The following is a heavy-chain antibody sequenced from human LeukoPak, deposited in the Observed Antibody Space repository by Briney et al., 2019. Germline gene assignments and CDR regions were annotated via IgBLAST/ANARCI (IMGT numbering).Heavy chain of an antibody. V-gene: IGHV3-20*04. CDR2: INWDGTNT. J-gene: IGHJ4*02. D-gene: IGHD6-13*01. CDR1: GGTTDDYG. Sequence: PGGSLRLSCVASGGTTDDYGMSWVRQTPGKGLEWVSGINWDGTNTYYAESVKGRFTISRDSAEKSLYLQMNSLRDDDTAFYYCVKDHSSNWYSFDYWGKGTLVTVSS. CDR3: VKDHSSNWYSFDY.